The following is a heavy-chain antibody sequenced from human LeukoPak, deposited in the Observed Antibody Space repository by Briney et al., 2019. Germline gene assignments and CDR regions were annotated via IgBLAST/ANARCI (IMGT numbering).Heavy chain of an antibody. Sequence: SETLSLTCTVSGGSINDAYWSWIRQSPGRGLEWIGYIDYTGSTNYHPSLTGLVTISLATSKKQFSLTLSSVTAADTAVYYCARRQAVPISIWYWGPKKKANEYGLDVWGQGTKVTVSS. CDR1: GGSINDAY. CDR2: IDYTGST. V-gene: IGHV4-59*08. J-gene: IGHJ6*01. D-gene: IGHD6-13*01. CDR3: ARRQAVPISIWYWGPKKKANEYGLDV.